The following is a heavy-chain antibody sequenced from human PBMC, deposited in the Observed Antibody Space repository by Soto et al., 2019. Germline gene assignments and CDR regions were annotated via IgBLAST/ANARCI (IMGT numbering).Heavy chain of an antibody. CDR2: INGGNGDT. CDR3: ARGYCSSTSCQYYFDF. J-gene: IGHJ4*02. V-gene: IGHV1-3*01. CDR1: GYTFTGYA. D-gene: IGHD2-2*01. Sequence: ASVKVSCKASGYTFTGYAIHWVRQAPGQRLEWMGWINGGNGDTKYSQKFQGRVTISRDTSASTAYMELTSLGSEDTAVYHCARGYCSSTSCQYYFDFWGQGILVTVSS.